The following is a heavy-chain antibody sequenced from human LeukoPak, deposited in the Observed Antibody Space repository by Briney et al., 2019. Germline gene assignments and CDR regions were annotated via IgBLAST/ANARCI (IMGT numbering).Heavy chain of an antibody. J-gene: IGHJ2*01. CDR2: IYYSGST. CDR1: GGSVSSGSYY. V-gene: IGHV4-61*01. CDR3: ARDGNPWNLDV. Sequence: SETLSLTCTVSGGSVSSGSYYWSWIRQPPGKGLEWIGYIYYSGSTNYNPSLKSRVTISVDTSKNQFSLKLSSVTAADTAVYYCARDGNPWNLDVWGRGTLVTVSS. D-gene: IGHD1-14*01.